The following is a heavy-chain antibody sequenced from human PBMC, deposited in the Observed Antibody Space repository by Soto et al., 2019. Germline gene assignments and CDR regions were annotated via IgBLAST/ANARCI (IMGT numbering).Heavy chain of an antibody. Sequence: GGSLRLSCAASGFTFSSYSMNWVRQAPGKGLEWVSSISSSSSYIYYADSVKGRFAISRDNAKNSLYLQMNSLRAEDTAVYYCARVVAVAGSDDYWGQGTLVTVSS. V-gene: IGHV3-21*01. J-gene: IGHJ4*02. CDR2: ISSSSSYI. CDR3: ARVVAVAGSDDY. CDR1: GFTFSSYS. D-gene: IGHD6-19*01.